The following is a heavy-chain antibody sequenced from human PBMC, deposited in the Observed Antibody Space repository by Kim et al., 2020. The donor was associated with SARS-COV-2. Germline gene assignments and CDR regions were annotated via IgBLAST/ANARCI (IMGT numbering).Heavy chain of an antibody. D-gene: IGHD6-13*01. CDR1: GYRFSTYW. Sequence: GESLKISCKGSGYRFSTYWIGWVRQMPGKGLEYMGIIYPDNSDTRYSPSFQGQVTISVDESINTAYLQWSSLKASDTAMYYCARGAAWNSNSWLFDYWGQGSLVTVSS. CDR3: ARGAAWNSNSWLFDY. CDR2: IYPDNSDT. J-gene: IGHJ4*02. V-gene: IGHV5-51*01.